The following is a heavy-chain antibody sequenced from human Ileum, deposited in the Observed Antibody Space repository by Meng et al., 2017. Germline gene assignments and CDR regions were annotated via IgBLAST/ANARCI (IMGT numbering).Heavy chain of an antibody. V-gene: IGHV4-34*01. D-gene: IGHD3-22*01. CDR1: GRSLTDYC. J-gene: IGHJ4*02. CDR2: IKQCGNN. Sequence: QLQQWVVGLCEPSERRALTREVIGRSLTDYCCSCIRQTPGNRLEWIGEIKQCGNNKRNPSLKSRVTISIDTSRDQFSLKLTYVTAADTAVYYCARVELRGDTRDSCGFDHWGQGTLVTVSS. CDR3: ARVELRGDTRDSCGFDH.